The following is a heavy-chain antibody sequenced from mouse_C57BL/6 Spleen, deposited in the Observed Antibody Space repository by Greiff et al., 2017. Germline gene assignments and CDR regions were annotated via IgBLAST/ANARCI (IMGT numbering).Heavy chain of an antibody. D-gene: IGHD4-1*01. V-gene: IGHV5-4*01. CDR2: ISDGGSYT. Sequence: EVKLVESGGGLVKPGGSLKLSCAASGFTFSSYAMSWVRQTPEKRLEWVATISDGGSYTYYPDNVTGRFTISRDNAKNNLCLQMSHLKSEDTTMYYCARDPAGNCDEGNYWGQGTTLTVSS. J-gene: IGHJ2*01. CDR3: ARDPAGNCDEGNY. CDR1: GFTFSSYA.